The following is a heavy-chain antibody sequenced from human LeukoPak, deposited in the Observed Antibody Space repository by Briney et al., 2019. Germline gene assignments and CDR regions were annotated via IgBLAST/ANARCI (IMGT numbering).Heavy chain of an antibody. CDR3: AREGGYGSGGLDY. CDR1: GGSISSYY. CDR2: IYYSGST. V-gene: IGHV4-59*12. Sequence: SETLSLTCTVSGGSISSYYWSWIRQPPGKGLEWIGYIYYSGSTNYNPSLKSRVTISVDTSKNQFSLKLSSVTAADTAVYYCAREGGYGSGGLDYWGQGTLVTVSS. J-gene: IGHJ4*02. D-gene: IGHD3-10*01.